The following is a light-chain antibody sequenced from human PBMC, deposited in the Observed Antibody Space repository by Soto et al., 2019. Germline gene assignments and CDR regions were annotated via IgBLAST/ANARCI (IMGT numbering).Light chain of an antibody. CDR2: DAS. CDR1: QTISSW. Sequence: DIQMTQSPSTLSGSVGDRVTTTCRASQTISSWLAWYQQKPGKAPKVLIYDASSLESGVPSRFSGSGSGTEFTLTISSLQPDDFATYYCQQYNSYSQTFGQGTKVDIK. CDR3: QQYNSYSQT. J-gene: IGKJ1*01. V-gene: IGKV1-5*01.